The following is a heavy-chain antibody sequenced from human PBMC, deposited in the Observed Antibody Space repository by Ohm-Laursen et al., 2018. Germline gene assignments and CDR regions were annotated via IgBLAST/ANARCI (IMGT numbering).Heavy chain of an antibody. CDR3: TREFRDGYNWNYFDY. D-gene: IGHD5-24*01. CDR1: GFTFSSYD. V-gene: IGHV3-13*01. J-gene: IGHJ4*02. CDR2: IGTAGDT. Sequence: SLRLSCSASGFTFSSYDMHWVRQATGKGLEWVSAIGTAGDTYYPGSVKGRFTISRDNAKNSLYLQMNSLRAEDTAVYYCTREFRDGYNWNYFDYWGQGTLVTVSS.